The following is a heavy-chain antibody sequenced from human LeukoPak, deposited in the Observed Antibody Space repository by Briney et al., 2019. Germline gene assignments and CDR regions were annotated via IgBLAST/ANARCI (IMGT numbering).Heavy chain of an antibody. CDR2: INPNSGGT. J-gene: IGHJ4*02. D-gene: IGHD3-16*01. CDR3: ARAAYDYVWGSYYFDY. Sequence: ASVKVSCTASGYTFTGYYMHWVRQAPGQGLEWMGWINPNSGGTNYAQKFQGRVTMTRDTSISTAYMELSRLRSDDTAVYYCARAAYDYVWGSYYFDYWGQGTLVTVSS. V-gene: IGHV1-2*02. CDR1: GYTFTGYY.